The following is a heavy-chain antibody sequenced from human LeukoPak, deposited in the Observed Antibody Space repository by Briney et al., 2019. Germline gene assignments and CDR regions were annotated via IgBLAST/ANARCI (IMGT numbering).Heavy chain of an antibody. Sequence: SGTLSLTCTVSGGSISSYYWSWIRQPPGKGLEWIGCLHYSGSTKYNPSLKRRVTISVDTSKNQFSLRLNSVTAADTAVYYCARGNGDYVEYFQHWGQGTLLSVPS. CDR2: LHYSGST. D-gene: IGHD4-17*01. J-gene: IGHJ1*01. V-gene: IGHV4-59*01. CDR3: ARGNGDYVEYFQH. CDR1: GGSISSYY.